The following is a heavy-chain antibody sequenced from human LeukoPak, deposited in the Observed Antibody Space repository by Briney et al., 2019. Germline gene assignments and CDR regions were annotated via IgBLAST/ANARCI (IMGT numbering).Heavy chain of an antibody. J-gene: IGHJ5*01. V-gene: IGHV4-31*01. Sequence: KPSETLSLTCTVSGVSISSGGYYCSSIRQHPGKGLEWIGYIYYSGTTYYNPSRKSQVTISVDTTKNQFSMKLSSVTAAATAVYYCARFGWGPRGNWFDFWGQGTLVTVSS. CDR2: IYYSGTT. D-gene: IGHD6-19*01. CDR1: GVSISSGGYY. CDR3: ARFGWGPRGNWFDF.